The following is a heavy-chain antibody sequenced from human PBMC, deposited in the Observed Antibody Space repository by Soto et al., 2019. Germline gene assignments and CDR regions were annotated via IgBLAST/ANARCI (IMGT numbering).Heavy chain of an antibody. CDR3: ARGGLYSSSSGYYYYGMDV. J-gene: IGHJ6*02. D-gene: IGHD6-6*01. Sequence: ASVKVSCKASGYSFTDYHIHWVLQAPVQVLEWLGRINPNSGGTNYAQKFQGWVTMTRDTSISTAYMELSRLRSDDTAVYYCARGGLYSSSSGYYYYGMDVWGQGTTVTVSS. V-gene: IGHV1-2*04. CDR2: INPNSGGT. CDR1: GYSFTDYH.